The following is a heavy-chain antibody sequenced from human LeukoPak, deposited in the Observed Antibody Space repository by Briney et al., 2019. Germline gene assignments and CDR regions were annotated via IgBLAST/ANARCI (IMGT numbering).Heavy chain of an antibody. D-gene: IGHD3-9*01. CDR1: GNSVTEVA. CDR2: FHPKDADM. CDR3: AIVQYALLPGYLYYMEV. J-gene: IGHJ6*03. Sequence: GASVKVSRKLSGNSVTEVAIHWVRPTPGGGREWMGGFHPKDADMTYAQKFRGRVTMSQDTSTDTVYMELSSLRSEDTAIYYCAIVQYALLPGYLYYMEVWGKGTTVTISS. V-gene: IGHV1-24*01.